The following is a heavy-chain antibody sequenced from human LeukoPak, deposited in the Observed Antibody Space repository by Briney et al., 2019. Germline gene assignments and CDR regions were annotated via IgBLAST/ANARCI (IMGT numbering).Heavy chain of an antibody. V-gene: IGHV4-30-4*01. CDR1: GGSISSGDYY. D-gene: IGHD2-21*01. J-gene: IGHJ4*02. CDR3: ARDLWGGNYFDY. CDR2: IYYSGST. Sequence: SQTLSLTCTVSGGSISSGDYYWRWIRQPPGKGREWIGYIYYSGSTYYNPSLKSRVTISVDTSTNQFSLKLSSVTAAATAVYYCARDLWGGNYFDYWGQGTLVTVSS.